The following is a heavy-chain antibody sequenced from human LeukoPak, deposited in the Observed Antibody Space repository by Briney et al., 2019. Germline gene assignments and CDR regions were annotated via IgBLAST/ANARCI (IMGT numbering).Heavy chain of an antibody. CDR3: ARGYSLRN. CDR2: TYYRSKWYN. CDR1: GDSVSNNSVA. Sequence: SQTLSLTCAISGDSVSNNSVAWNWIRQTPSRGLEWLGRTYYRSKWYNEYAGSVRSRITINPDTSKNQFSLQLNSATPEDTAVYFCARGYSLRNWGQGTLVTVSS. J-gene: IGHJ4*02. V-gene: IGHV6-1*01. D-gene: IGHD1-26*01.